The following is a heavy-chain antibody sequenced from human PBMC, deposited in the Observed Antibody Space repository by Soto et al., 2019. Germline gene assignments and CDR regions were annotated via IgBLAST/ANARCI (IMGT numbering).Heavy chain of an antibody. CDR1: GGSISSYY. D-gene: IGHD6-6*01. CDR3: ARQDPVAARPGFDY. V-gene: IGHV4-59*08. CDR2: IYYSGST. J-gene: IGHJ4*02. Sequence: SETLSLTCTVSGGSISSYYWSWIRQPPGKGLEWIGYIYYSGSTNYNPSLKSRVTISVDTSKNQFSLKLSSVTAADTAVYYCARQDPVAARPGFDYWGQGTLVTVSS.